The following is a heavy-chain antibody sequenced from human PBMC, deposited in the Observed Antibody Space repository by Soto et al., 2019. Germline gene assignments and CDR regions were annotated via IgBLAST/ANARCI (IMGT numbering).Heavy chain of an antibody. CDR2: ISYDGSNK. CDR1: GFTLSSYG. CDR3: AKTFDSSSFFYYYGMDV. J-gene: IGHJ6*02. Sequence: GGSLRLSCAASGFTLSSYGMHWVRQAPGKGLEWVAVISYDGSNKYYADSVKGRFTISRDNSKNTLYLQMNSLRAEDTAVYYCAKTFDSSSFFYYYGMDVWGQGTTVTVSS. D-gene: IGHD6-6*01. V-gene: IGHV3-30*18.